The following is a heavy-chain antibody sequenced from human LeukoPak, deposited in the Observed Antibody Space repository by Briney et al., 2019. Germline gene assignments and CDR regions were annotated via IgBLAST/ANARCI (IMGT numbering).Heavy chain of an antibody. D-gene: IGHD3-10*01. CDR1: GYTFTSYY. CDR2: INPSGGST. CDR3: ARGLRVVRGVAGGYYFDY. Sequence: GASVKVSCKASGYTFTSYYMHWVRQAPGQGLEWMGIINPSGGSTSYAQKFQGRVTMTRNTSISTAYMELSSLRSEDTAVYYCARGLRVVRGVAGGYYFDYWGQGTLVTVSS. V-gene: IGHV1-46*01. J-gene: IGHJ4*02.